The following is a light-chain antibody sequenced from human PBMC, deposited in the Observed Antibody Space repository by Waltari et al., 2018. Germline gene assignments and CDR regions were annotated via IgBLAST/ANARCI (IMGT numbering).Light chain of an antibody. CDR1: QSISRH. CDR3: QQSFSIPYT. CDR2: DAF. J-gene: IGKJ2*01. V-gene: IGKV1-39*01. Sequence: DIQMTQSPSSLSASVGDRVTITCRASQSISRHLNWYQQKPGKAPKVLIYDAFNLPSGVPSRYSGSGSGTDFALTISTLQPEDCATYYCQQSFSIPYTFGQGTKLEIK.